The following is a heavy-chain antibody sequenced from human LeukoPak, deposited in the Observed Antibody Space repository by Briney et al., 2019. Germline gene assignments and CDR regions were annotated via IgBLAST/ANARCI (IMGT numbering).Heavy chain of an antibody. Sequence: PSETLSLTCTVSGGSVDSYFWNWIRQPPGKGLEWIGYMYDSGSTYYNPSLKSRVTISVDTSKNQFSLKLSSVTAADTAVYYCARVYYSSSYDYWYFDLWGRGTLVTVSS. CDR1: GGSVDSYF. V-gene: IGHV4-59*02. CDR3: ARVYYSSSYDYWYFDL. J-gene: IGHJ2*01. CDR2: MYDSGST. D-gene: IGHD6-13*01.